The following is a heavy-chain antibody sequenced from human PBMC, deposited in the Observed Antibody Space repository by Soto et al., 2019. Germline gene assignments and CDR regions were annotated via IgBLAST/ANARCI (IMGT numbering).Heavy chain of an antibody. Sequence: ASVVSCKASGYTFTGYYMHWVRQAPGQGLEWMGWINPNSGGTNYAQKFQGWVTMTRDTSISTAYMELSRLRSDDTAVYYCARVCTSCLYYYGMDVWGQGTTVTVSS. CDR2: INPNSGGT. J-gene: IGHJ6*02. D-gene: IGHD2-2*01. CDR1: GYTFTGYY. CDR3: ARVCTSCLYYYGMDV. V-gene: IGHV1-2*04.